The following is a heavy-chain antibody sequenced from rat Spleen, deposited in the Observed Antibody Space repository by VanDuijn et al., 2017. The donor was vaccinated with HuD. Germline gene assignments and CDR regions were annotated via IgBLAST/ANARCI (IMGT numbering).Heavy chain of an antibody. CDR2: ISYEGSST. D-gene: IGHD1-2*01. Sequence: EVQLVESDGGLVQPGRSMKLSCAASGFNFNDYWMGWVRQAPKKGLEWVASISYEGSSTYYGDSVKGRFTISRDNAKSSLYLQMDSLRSEDTATYYCTTDNDSSLNWFPYWGQGTLVTVSS. V-gene: IGHV5-22*01. CDR1: GFNFNDYW. J-gene: IGHJ3*01. CDR3: TTDNDSSLNWFPY.